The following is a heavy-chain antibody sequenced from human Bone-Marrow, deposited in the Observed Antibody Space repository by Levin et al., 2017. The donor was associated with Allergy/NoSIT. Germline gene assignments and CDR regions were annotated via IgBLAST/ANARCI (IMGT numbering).Heavy chain of an antibody. V-gene: IGHV1-69*01. J-gene: IGHJ4*02. CDR3: ARSNCGGDCYSPFDS. CDR1: GGTFSSDA. CDR2: IMPIFVTP. D-gene: IGHD2-21*02. Sequence: KISCKASGGTFSSDAISWVRQAPGRGLEWMGGIMPIFVTPNYAQKFQYRVTITADESTTTAYMELSSLRVEDTAIYYCARSNCGGDCYSPFDSWGRGTLVTVSS.